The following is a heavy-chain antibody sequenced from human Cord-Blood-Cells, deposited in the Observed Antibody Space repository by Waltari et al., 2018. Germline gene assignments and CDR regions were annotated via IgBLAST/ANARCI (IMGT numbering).Heavy chain of an antibody. CDR3: AREPNWGYVDY. D-gene: IGHD7-27*01. V-gene: IGHV1-46*01. CDR1: GYTFTSYY. Sequence: QVQLVQSGAEVKKPGASVKVSCKASGYTFTSYYMHWVRQAPGQGLEWMGIINPSGGSTSYAQKFQRRVTMTRDTSTSTVYMELSSLRSEDTAVYYCAREPNWGYVDYWGQGTLVTVSS. J-gene: IGHJ4*02. CDR2: INPSGGST.